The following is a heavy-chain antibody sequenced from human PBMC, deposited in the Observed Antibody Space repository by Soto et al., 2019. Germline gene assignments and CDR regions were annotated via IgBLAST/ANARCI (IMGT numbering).Heavy chain of an antibody. J-gene: IGHJ4*02. Sequence: ASVKVSCKASGGTFSSYTISWVRQAPGQGLEWMGWISAYNGNTNYAQKLQGRVTMTTDTSTSTAYMELRSLRSDDTAVYYCARVVIWFGESYFDYWGQGTLVTVSS. V-gene: IGHV1-18*01. CDR2: ISAYNGNT. CDR3: ARVVIWFGESYFDY. D-gene: IGHD3-10*01. CDR1: GGTFSSYT.